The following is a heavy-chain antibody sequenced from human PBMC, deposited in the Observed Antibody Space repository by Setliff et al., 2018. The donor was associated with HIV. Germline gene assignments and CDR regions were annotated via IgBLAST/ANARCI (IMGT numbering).Heavy chain of an antibody. D-gene: IGHD3-10*01. Sequence: ASVKVSCKASGYTFTSYGISWVRQAPGQGLEWMGWISASDVSTTYAQKFQGRVTITRDTSASTAYMELSSLRSEDTAVYYCARGWFGELLLGYWGQGTLVTVSS. J-gene: IGHJ4*02. CDR3: ARGWFGELLLGY. V-gene: IGHV1-18*01. CDR1: GYTFTSYG. CDR2: ISASDVST.